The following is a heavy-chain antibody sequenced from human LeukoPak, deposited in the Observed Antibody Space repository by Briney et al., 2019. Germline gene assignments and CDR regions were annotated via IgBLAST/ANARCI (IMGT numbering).Heavy chain of an antibody. J-gene: IGHJ4*02. V-gene: IGHV4-59*01. CDR2: IYYSGST. Sequence: PSETLSLTCTVSGGSISSYYWSWIRQPPGKGLEWIGYIYYSGSTNYNPSLKSRVTISVDTSKNQFSLKLSSVTAADTAVYYCARGAVAAAGRTFDFWGQGTLVTVSS. D-gene: IGHD6-13*01. CDR1: GGSISSYY. CDR3: ARGAVAAAGRTFDF.